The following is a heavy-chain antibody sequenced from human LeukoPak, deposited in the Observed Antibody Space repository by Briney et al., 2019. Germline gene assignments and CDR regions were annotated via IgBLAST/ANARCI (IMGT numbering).Heavy chain of an antibody. J-gene: IGHJ4*02. CDR1: RYTLTSST. D-gene: IGHD3-9*01. V-gene: IGHV7-4-1*02. Sequence: AALKVSPKACRYTLTSSTMNWVPPAPGPRLEWGGWINTNTGNPTYAQGFTGRFVFSLDTSVSTAYLQISSLKAEDTAVYYCARGGYYDILTAPGYWGQGTLVTVSS. CDR3: ARGGYYDILTAPGY. CDR2: INTNTGNP.